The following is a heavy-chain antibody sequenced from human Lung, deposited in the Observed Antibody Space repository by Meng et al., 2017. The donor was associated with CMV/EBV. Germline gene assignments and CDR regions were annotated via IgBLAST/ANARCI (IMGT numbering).Heavy chain of an antibody. CDR2: ISTTSTYI. CDR3: AGFGVAITNGMDV. Sequence: GSXSLXXEASGFTFSAYSMNWVRQAPGEGLEWVSSISTTSTYIYYGESVEGRFTISRDNAKNSLYLQVDSLRADDTAVYYRAGFGVAITNGMDVWGQGTXVTVSS. D-gene: IGHD3-3*01. V-gene: IGHV3-21*01. CDR1: GFTFSAYS. J-gene: IGHJ6*02.